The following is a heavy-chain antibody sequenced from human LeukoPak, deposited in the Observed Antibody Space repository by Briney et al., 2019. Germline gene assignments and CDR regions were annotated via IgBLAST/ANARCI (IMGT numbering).Heavy chain of an antibody. CDR1: GFTFSDPY. D-gene: IGHD5-18*01. V-gene: IGHV3-11*04. CDR2: ISGSGTDI. CDR3: ARTARHLDY. J-gene: IGHJ4*02. Sequence: GSLRLSCEASGFTFSDPYMSWIRQAPGKGLECLSYISGSGTDINYADPVRGRFTISRDNAKNLLYLQMNDLRVEDTAVYYCARTARHLDYWGQGTLVTVSS.